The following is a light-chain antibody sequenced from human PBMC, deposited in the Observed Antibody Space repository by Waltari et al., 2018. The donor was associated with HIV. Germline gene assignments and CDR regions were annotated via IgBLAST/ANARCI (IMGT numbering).Light chain of an antibody. CDR1: PGIVTL. CDR3: QETYRSPPT. V-gene: IGKV1-39*01. Sequence: DIRMTQSPSSLSASVGDFVTIHDRASPGIVTLVNWYQDKPGKGTKLVRSVASIFPSGVPLRFSGSVSDTDCTLTNSGQQPEDFATYYCQETYRSPPTFGPGTKLEIK. CDR2: VAS. J-gene: IGKJ2*01.